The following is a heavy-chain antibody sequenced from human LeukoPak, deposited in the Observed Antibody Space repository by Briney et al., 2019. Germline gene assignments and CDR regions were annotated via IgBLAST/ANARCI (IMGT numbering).Heavy chain of an antibody. CDR2: IYYSGST. Sequence: SETLSLTCTVSGGSISSSSYYWGWIRQPPGKGLEWIGSIYYSGSTYYNPSLKSRVTISVDTSKNQFSLKLSSVTAADTAAYYCARHGRIAAAGTSGNYYYYYYMDVWGKGTTVTISS. J-gene: IGHJ6*03. D-gene: IGHD6-13*01. CDR1: GGSISSSSYY. CDR3: ARHGRIAAAGTSGNYYYYYYMDV. V-gene: IGHV4-39*01.